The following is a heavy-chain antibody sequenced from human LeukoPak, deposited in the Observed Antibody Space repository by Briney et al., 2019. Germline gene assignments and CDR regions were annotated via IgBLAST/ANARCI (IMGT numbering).Heavy chain of an antibody. Sequence: GGSLRLSCAASGFTFSNYAMSWVRQAPGKGLEWVSAISGSGGSTYYADSVKGRFTISRDNSKNTLYLQMNSLRAEDTAVYYCAKASPMYSSGWYRTEYFDYWGQGTLVTVSS. J-gene: IGHJ4*02. V-gene: IGHV3-23*01. CDR2: ISGSGGST. CDR3: AKASPMYSSGWYRTEYFDY. D-gene: IGHD6-19*01. CDR1: GFTFSNYA.